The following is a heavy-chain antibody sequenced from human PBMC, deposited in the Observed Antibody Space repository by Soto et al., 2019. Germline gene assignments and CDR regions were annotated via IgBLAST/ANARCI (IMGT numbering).Heavy chain of an antibody. Sequence: SETLSLTCTVSAGSLNSGSSYWSWIRQHPGKGLEWIGYIYDSGTTYYNPSLKGRVTMSLDKSENHFSLKLNSVTAADTAVYYCATTFGRGAFDIWGQGTMVT. J-gene: IGHJ3*02. V-gene: IGHV4-31*03. D-gene: IGHD3-10*01. CDR3: ATTFGRGAFDI. CDR2: IYDSGTT. CDR1: AGSLNSGSSY.